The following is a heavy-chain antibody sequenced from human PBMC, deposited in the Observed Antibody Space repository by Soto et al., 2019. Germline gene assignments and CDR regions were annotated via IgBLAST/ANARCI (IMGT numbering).Heavy chain of an antibody. Sequence: RLPPGKGLEWIGYIYYSGSTNYNPSLKSRVTISVDTSKNQFSLKLSSVTAAYTAVYFFARDKVPAPLPTCFPPWAHVSLLIVS. V-gene: IGHV4-59*01. D-gene: IGHD2-2*01. CDR2: IYYSGST. J-gene: IGHJ5*02. CDR3: ARDKVPAPLPTCFPP.